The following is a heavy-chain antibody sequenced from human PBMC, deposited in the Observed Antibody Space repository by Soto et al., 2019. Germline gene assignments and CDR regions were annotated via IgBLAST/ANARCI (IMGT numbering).Heavy chain of an antibody. CDR3: ALSHTVTTDY. V-gene: IGHV3-74*01. D-gene: IGHD4-17*01. Sequence: EVQLVESGGGLVQPGGSLRLSCAASGLTFSSYWMHWVRQAPGKGLVWVSRINSDGSSTSYADSVKGRFTISRDNAKNPRYLQMKSLRAEDTAVYYCALSHTVTTDYWGQGTLVTVSS. J-gene: IGHJ4*02. CDR1: GLTFSSYW. CDR2: INSDGSST.